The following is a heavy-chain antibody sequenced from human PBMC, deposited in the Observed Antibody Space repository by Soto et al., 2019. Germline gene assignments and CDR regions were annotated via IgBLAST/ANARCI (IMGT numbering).Heavy chain of an antibody. Sequence: QVQLVQSGVEVKKPGASVKVSCKASGYTFISHGISWVRQAPGQGLEWMGWISGKNGNTNYAQKLQGRVTLTTDTSTSTANMELRSRRSDDTAVYYCARVSSSIVVVPDYGMDVWGQGTTVTVSS. CDR2: ISGKNGNT. D-gene: IGHD2-15*01. J-gene: IGHJ6*02. CDR1: GYTFISHG. V-gene: IGHV1-18*04. CDR3: ARVSSSIVVVPDYGMDV.